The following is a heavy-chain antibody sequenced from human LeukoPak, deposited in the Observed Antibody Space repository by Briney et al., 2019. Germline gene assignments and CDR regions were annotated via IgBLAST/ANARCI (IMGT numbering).Heavy chain of an antibody. CDR2: INHSGST. J-gene: IGHJ4*02. Sequence: PSETLSLTRAVYGGSFSGDYWSWIRQPPGKGLEWIGEINHSGSTNYNPSLKSRVTISVDTSKNQFSLKLSSVTAADTAVYYCANRRDGYNYNYWGQGTLVTVSS. D-gene: IGHD5-24*01. V-gene: IGHV4-34*01. CDR1: GGSFSGDY. CDR3: ANRRDGYNYNY.